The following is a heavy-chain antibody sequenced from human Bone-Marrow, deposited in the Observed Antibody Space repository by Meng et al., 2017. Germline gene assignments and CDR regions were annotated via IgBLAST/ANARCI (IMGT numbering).Heavy chain of an antibody. Sequence: GESLKISCAASGFTFSSYAMSWVRQAPGKGLEWVSAISGSGGSTYYADSVKGRFTISRDNSKNTLYLQMNSLRAEDTAVYYCARDWRPLLTGYYIGGGFDPWGQGTLVTVSS. CDR2: ISGSGGST. CDR3: ARDWRPLLTGYYIGGGFDP. J-gene: IGHJ5*02. V-gene: IGHV3-23*01. D-gene: IGHD3-9*01. CDR1: GFTFSSYA.